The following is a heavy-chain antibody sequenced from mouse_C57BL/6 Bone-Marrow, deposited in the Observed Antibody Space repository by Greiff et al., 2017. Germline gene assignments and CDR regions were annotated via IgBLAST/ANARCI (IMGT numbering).Heavy chain of an antibody. J-gene: IGHJ2*01. D-gene: IGHD1-1*01. CDR2: ISSGGDYI. V-gene: IGHV5-9-1*02. CDR1: GFTFSSYA. Sequence: EVMLVESGEGLVKPGGSLKLSCAASGFTFSSYAMSWVRQTPEKRLEWVAYISSGGDYIYYADTVKGRFTISRDNARNTLYLQMSSLKSEDTAMYYCTRDGSKNYFDYWGQGTTLTVSS. CDR3: TRDGSKNYFDY.